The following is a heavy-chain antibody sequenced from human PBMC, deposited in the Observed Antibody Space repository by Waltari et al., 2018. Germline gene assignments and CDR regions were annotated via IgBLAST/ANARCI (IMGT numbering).Heavy chain of an antibody. CDR1: GDSVTNAYW. Sequence: QLQLQESGPGLVKPSGTLSLTCTVPGDSVTNAYWWSWVRQAPRQGLEWIGQLHGSGETQHHPSLVNRVTVSIDTSNNQFSLKLTSATAADTAVYYWARERGRGLYLDSWGRGALFTVS. CDR3: ARERGRGLYLDS. CDR2: LHGSGET. J-gene: IGHJ4*02. V-gene: IGHV4-4*02. D-gene: IGHD2-15*01.